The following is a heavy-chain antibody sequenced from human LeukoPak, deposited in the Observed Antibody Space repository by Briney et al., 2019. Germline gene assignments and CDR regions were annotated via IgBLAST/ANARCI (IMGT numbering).Heavy chain of an antibody. CDR2: IYPGDSDT. D-gene: IGHD4/OR15-4a*01. CDR3: ARRGLIPPNYYFGY. Sequence: GESLHISCKGSGYSFTSYWIGWVRQRPGKGLESMGIIYPGDSDTRYRPSFQGQVTISADKSISTAYLQWSSLKASDTAMYYCARRGLIPPNYYFGYWGQGDLGTVSS. J-gene: IGHJ4*02. CDR1: GYSFTSYW. V-gene: IGHV5-51*01.